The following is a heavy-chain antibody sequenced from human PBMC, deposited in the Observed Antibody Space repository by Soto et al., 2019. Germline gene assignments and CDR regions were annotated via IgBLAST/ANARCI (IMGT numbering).Heavy chain of an antibody. CDR3: ARTRIADTLYYYYYGMDV. CDR2: ISYDGSNK. D-gene: IGHD6-13*01. CDR1: GFTFSSYG. J-gene: IGHJ6*02. V-gene: IGHV3-30*03. Sequence: QVQLVESGGGVVQAGRSLRLSCAASGFTFSSYGMHWVRQAPGKGLEWVAIISYDGSNKYYEDSVKGRFTISRDNSKNTLYLQMNSLRAEDTAVYYCARTRIADTLYYYYYGMDVWGQGTTVTVSS.